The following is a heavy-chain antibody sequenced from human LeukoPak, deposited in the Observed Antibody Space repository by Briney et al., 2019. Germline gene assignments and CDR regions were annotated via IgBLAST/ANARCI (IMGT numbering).Heavy chain of an antibody. Sequence: GGSLRLSCAASGLTFSSYDMSWVRQAPGKGLEWVAGIGGSGGNIKYADSVKGRFTISRDNSRNILYLQMNSLRAEDTAVYHCAKEDSSGTRFEYWGRGSLVTVSS. CDR2: IGGSGGNI. V-gene: IGHV3-23*01. D-gene: IGHD3-22*01. J-gene: IGHJ4*02. CDR1: GLTFSSYD. CDR3: AKEDSSGTRFEY.